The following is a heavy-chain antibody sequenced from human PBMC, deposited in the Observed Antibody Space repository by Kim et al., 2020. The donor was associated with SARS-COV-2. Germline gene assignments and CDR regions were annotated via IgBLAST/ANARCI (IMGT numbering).Heavy chain of an antibody. Sequence: AASVKGRFTISRDNSKNTLYLQMNSLRAEDTAVYYCAKHRWELPYYFDYWGQGTLVTVSS. V-gene: IGHV3-23*01. CDR3: AKHRWELPYYFDY. D-gene: IGHD1-26*01. J-gene: IGHJ4*02.